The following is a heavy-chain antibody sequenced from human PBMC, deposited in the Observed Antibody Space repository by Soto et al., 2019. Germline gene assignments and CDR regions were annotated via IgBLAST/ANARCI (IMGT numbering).Heavy chain of an antibody. CDR3: ARSGPLYDSTGSYWYFDL. CDR1: GGSVSSGDYY. CDR2: IYYSGNT. V-gene: IGHV4-30-4*01. D-gene: IGHD3-22*01. J-gene: IGHJ2*01. Sequence: PSETLSLTCTVSGGSVSSGDYYWSWIRQPPGKGLEWIGYIYYSGNTYYNPSLTSRVTISVDTSKNQFSLKLSSVTAADTAVYYCARSGPLYDSTGSYWYFDLWGRGTLVTVSS.